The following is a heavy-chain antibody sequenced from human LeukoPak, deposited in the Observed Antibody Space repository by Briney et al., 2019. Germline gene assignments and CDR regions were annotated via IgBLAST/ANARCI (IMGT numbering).Heavy chain of an antibody. CDR2: MSGSGGSI. Sequence: GGSLRLSCAASGFNFYSYAMSWVRQAPGKGLEWVSGMSGSGGSIYYADSVRGRFTISRDNHKSTLYLQMNSLRAEDTAVYYCARDHPRYFDWLPSDWGQGALVIVSS. J-gene: IGHJ4*02. V-gene: IGHV3-23*01. D-gene: IGHD3-9*01. CDR3: ARDHPRYFDWLPSD. CDR1: GFNFYSYA.